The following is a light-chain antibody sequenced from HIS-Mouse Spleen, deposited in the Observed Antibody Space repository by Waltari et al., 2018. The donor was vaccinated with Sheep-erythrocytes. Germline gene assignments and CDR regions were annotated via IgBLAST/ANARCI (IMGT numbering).Light chain of an antibody. CDR1: QSISSY. J-gene: IGKJ2*01. CDR3: QQSYSTPYT. Sequence: DIQMTQPPSSLSASVGDRVTLTCRASQSISSYLNWNQQKPGKAPKLLIYAASSLQSGVPSRFSGSGSGTDFTLTISSLQPEDFATYYCQQSYSTPYTFGQGTKLEIK. V-gene: IGKV1-39*01. CDR2: AAS.